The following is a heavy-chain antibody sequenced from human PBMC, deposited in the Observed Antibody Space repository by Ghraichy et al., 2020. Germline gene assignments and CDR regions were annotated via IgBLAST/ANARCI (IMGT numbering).Heavy chain of an antibody. CDR2: IKQDGSEK. V-gene: IGHV3-7*01. Sequence: GGSLRLSCAASGFTFSSYWMSWVRQAPGKGLEWVANIKQDGSEKYYVDSVKGRFTISRDNAKNSLYLQMNSLRAEDTAVYYCAREKGSSTSRYYYYYYGMDVWGQGTTVTVSS. D-gene: IGHD2-2*01. J-gene: IGHJ6*02. CDR3: AREKGSSTSRYYYYYYGMDV. CDR1: GFTFSSYW.